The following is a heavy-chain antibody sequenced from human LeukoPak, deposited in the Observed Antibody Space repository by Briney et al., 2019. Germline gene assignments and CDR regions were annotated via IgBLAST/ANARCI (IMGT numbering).Heavy chain of an antibody. D-gene: IGHD2-2*01. CDR3: ARPLLIGYCSSTSCEDYYSMDV. J-gene: IGHJ6*02. V-gene: IGHV1-69*04. Sequence: GSSVKVSCKASGGTSSSYAISWVRQAPGQGLEWMGRIIPILGIANYAQKFQGRVTITADKSTSTAYMELSSLRSEDTAVYYCARPLLIGYCSSTSCEDYYSMDVWGQGTTVTVSS. CDR1: GGTSSSYA. CDR2: IIPILGIA.